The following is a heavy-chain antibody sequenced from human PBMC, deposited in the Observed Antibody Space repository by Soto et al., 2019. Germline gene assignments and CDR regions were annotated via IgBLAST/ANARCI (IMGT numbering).Heavy chain of an antibody. V-gene: IGHV3-30-3*01. CDR2: ISYDGSNK. D-gene: IGHD3-10*01. J-gene: IGHJ3*02. CDR3: AKDLTYYYGSGPPI. Sequence: GGSLRLSCAASGFTFSTYTMHWVRQAPGKGLEWVAVISYDGSNKYHVDSVKGRFTISRDNSKNTLYLQMNSLRAEDTAVYYCAKDLTYYYGSGPPIWGQGTMVTVSS. CDR1: GFTFSTYT.